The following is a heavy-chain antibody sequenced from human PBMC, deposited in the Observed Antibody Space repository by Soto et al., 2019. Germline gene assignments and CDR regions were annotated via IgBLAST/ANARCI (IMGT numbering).Heavy chain of an antibody. CDR2: IYYSGST. D-gene: IGHD4-4*01. Sequence: SENLSPTCTVSGGSISSSSYYWGWIRHPPVTGMEWIGSIYYSGSTYYNPSLKSRVTISVDTSKNQFSLKLSSVTAADTAVYYCARNRANSNYFNYYYYAMDVWGQGTTVTVSS. J-gene: IGHJ6*02. CDR1: GGSISSSSYY. V-gene: IGHV4-39*01. CDR3: ARNRANSNYFNYYYYAMDV.